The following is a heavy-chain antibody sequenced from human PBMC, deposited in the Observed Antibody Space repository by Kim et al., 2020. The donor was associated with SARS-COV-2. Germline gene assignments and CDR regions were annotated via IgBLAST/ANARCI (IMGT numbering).Heavy chain of an antibody. J-gene: IGHJ6*02. D-gene: IGHD4-17*01. V-gene: IGHV3-30*18. CDR2: ISYDGSYK. CDR3: AKKIPGDGTPNYYFYYYDRDV. CDR1: GFTFSSYG. Sequence: GGSLRLSCAASGFTFSSYGMHWVRQAPGKGLEWVAVISYDGSYKYYGDSVKGRFTISRDNSKNTLYLQMNNLSAEDTAVYYCAKKIPGDGTPNYYFYYYDRDVWGQGDTVTVSS.